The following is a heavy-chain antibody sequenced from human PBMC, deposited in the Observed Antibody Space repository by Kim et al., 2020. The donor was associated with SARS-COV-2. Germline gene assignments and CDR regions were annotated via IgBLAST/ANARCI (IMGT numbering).Heavy chain of an antibody. Sequence: SETLSLTCTVSGGSISSYYWSWIRQPPGKGLEWIGYIYYSGSTNYNPSLKSRVTISVDTSKNQFSLKLSSVTAADTAVYYCARGYSGYEEPFDYWGQGTLVTVSS. J-gene: IGHJ4*02. CDR1: GGSISSYY. CDR3: ARGYSGYEEPFDY. V-gene: IGHV4-59*01. D-gene: IGHD5-12*01. CDR2: IYYSGST.